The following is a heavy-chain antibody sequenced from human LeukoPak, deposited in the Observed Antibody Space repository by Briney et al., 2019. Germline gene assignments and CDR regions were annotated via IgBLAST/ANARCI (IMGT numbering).Heavy chain of an antibody. CDR1: GGSFSGYY. V-gene: IGHV4-34*01. Sequence: NPSETLSLTCAVYGGSFSGYYWSWIRQPPGKGLEWIGEINHSGSTNYNPSLKSRVTISVDTSKNQFSLKLSSVTAADTAVYYCARARVWYSSGWRAFDIWGQGTMVTVSS. CDR2: INHSGST. D-gene: IGHD6-19*01. CDR3: ARARVWYSSGWRAFDI. J-gene: IGHJ3*02.